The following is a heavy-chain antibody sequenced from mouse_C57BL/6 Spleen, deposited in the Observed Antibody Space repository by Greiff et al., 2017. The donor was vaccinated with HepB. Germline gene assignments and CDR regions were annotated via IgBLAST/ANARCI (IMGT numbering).Heavy chain of an antibody. V-gene: IGHV3-6*01. CDR1: GYSITSGYY. CDR2: ISYDGSN. J-gene: IGHJ1*03. D-gene: IGHD1-1*02. Sequence: EVKLQESGPGLVKPSQSLSLTCSVTGYSITSGYYWNWIRQFPGNKLEWMGYISYDGSNNYNPSLKNRISITRDTSKNQFFLKLNSVTTEDTATYYCARWYDYWYFDVWGTGTTVTVSS. CDR3: ARWYDYWYFDV.